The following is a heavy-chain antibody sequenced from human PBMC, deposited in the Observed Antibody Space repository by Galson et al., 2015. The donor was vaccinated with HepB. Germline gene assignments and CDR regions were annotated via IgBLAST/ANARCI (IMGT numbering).Heavy chain of an antibody. CDR2: ISYDGSNK. CDR1: GFTFISYA. J-gene: IGHJ3*02. Sequence: SLRLSCAASGFTFISYAMHWVRQAPGKGLEWVAVISYDGSNKYYADSVKGRFTISRDNSKNTLYLQMNSLRAEDTAVYYCARDGRSTSYCTNGVCSNDAFDIWGQGTMVTVSS. D-gene: IGHD2-8*01. V-gene: IGHV3-30-3*01. CDR3: ARDGRSTSYCTNGVCSNDAFDI.